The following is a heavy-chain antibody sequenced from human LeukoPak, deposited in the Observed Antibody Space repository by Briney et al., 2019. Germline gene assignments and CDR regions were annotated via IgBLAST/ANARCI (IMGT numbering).Heavy chain of an antibody. CDR3: ARESGGDLGEAFDI. D-gene: IGHD1-26*01. CDR2: ISGSGGST. Sequence: GGSLRLSCAASGFTFSSYAMSWVRQAPGKGLEWVSAISGSGGSTYYADSLKGRFTISRDNAKNSLYLQLNSLRAEDTAVYYCARESGGDLGEAFDIWGQGTMVTVSS. J-gene: IGHJ3*02. CDR1: GFTFSSYA. V-gene: IGHV3-23*01.